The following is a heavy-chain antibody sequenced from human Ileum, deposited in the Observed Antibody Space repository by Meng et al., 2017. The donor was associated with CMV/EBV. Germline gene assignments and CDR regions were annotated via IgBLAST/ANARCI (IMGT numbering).Heavy chain of an antibody. CDR1: GFAFASYS. J-gene: IGHJ4*02. CDR3: ARDLWGYNFGDY. D-gene: IGHD5-18*01. Sequence: GESLKISCAASGFAFASYSMNWVRQAPGKGLEWVSSISASPYIYYADSVKGRFTISRDNSKNTLYLQMNSLRPEDTAVYYCARDLWGYNFGDYWGQGTLVTVSS. V-gene: IGHV3-21*01. CDR2: ISASPYI.